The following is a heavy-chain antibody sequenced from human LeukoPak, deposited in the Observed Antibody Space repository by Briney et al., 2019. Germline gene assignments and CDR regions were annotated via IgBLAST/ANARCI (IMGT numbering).Heavy chain of an antibody. CDR1: GFTFSDYY. CDR3: ARGTRRSFPFDY. V-gene: IGHV3-11*01. CDR2: ISSSGSTI. D-gene: IGHD6-6*01. J-gene: IGHJ4*02. Sequence: NPGGSLRLSCAASGFTFSDYYMSWIRQAPGKGLEWVSYISSSGSTIYYADSVKGRFTISRDNAKNSLYLQMNSLRVEDTAVYYCARGTRRSFPFDYWGQGTLVTVSS.